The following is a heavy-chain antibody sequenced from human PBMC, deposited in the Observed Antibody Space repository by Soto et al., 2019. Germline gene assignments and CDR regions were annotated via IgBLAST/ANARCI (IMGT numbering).Heavy chain of an antibody. CDR1: GGTFSSHA. Sequence: SVKVSCKASGGTFSSHAISWVRQAPGQGLEWMGGINPVFRTPNYAQKFQDRVTITADESTSTTYMFLGSLRSEDTAIYYCASSKRYNYGHYFDYWGQGTLGNVS. J-gene: IGHJ4*02. V-gene: IGHV1-69*13. CDR2: INPVFRTP. D-gene: IGHD5-18*01. CDR3: ASSKRYNYGHYFDY.